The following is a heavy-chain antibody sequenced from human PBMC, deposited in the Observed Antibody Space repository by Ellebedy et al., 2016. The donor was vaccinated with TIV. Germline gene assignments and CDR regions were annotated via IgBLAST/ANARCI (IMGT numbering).Heavy chain of an antibody. Sequence: GGSLRLSXAGSGFSFTSQAMHWVRQAPGKGLEWVAAISNDGSKKYYIDSVRGRFTISRDSSKNTLYLQMTSLRVEDTAVYYCAKKAPQYCTSGSGPPDAFDIWGQGTMVTVSS. V-gene: IGHV3-30-3*02. D-gene: IGHD2-15*01. CDR3: AKKAPQYCTSGSGPPDAFDI. J-gene: IGHJ3*02. CDR2: ISNDGSKK. CDR1: GFSFTSQA.